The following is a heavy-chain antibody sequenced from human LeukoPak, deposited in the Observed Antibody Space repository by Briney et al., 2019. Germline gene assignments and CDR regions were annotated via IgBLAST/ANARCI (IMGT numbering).Heavy chain of an antibody. V-gene: IGHV2-5*01. J-gene: IGHJ3*02. Sequence: SGPTLVNPTQTLTLTCTFSGFSLSTSGVGVGWIRQPPGKALEWLGIIYWNDDKRYSPSLKSRLTITKDTSKNQVVLTMTNMDPVDTATYYCAHSLPPYSYDYGDGFDIWGQGTMVIVSS. CDR1: GFSLSTSGVG. CDR2: IYWNDDK. D-gene: IGHD3-16*01. CDR3: AHSLPPYSYDYGDGFDI.